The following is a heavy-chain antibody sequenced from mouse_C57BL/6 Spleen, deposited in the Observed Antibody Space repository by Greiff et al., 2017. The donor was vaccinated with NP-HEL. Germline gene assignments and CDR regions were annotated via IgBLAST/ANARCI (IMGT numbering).Heavy chain of an antibody. Sequence: VHVKQSGPELVKPGASVKIPCKASGYTFTDYNMDWVKQSHGKSLEWIGDINPNNGGTIYNQKFKGKATLTVDKSSSTAYMELRSLTSEDTAVYYCARSPLYGSSLFDYWGQGTTLTVSS. CDR2: INPNNGGT. CDR3: ARSPLYGSSLFDY. D-gene: IGHD1-1*01. CDR1: GYTFTDYN. J-gene: IGHJ2*01. V-gene: IGHV1-18*01.